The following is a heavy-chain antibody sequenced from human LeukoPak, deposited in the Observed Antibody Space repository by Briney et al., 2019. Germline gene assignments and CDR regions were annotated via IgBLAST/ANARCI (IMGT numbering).Heavy chain of an antibody. Sequence: SETLSLTCTVSGGSISSYYWSWIRQPAGKGLEWIGRIYTSGSTNYNPSLKSRVTMSVDTSKNQFSLKLSSVTAVDTAVYYCARDFTLGDGYNKNWFDPWGQGTLVTVSS. V-gene: IGHV4-4*07. D-gene: IGHD5-24*01. J-gene: IGHJ5*02. CDR3: ARDFTLGDGYNKNWFDP. CDR2: IYTSGST. CDR1: GGSISSYY.